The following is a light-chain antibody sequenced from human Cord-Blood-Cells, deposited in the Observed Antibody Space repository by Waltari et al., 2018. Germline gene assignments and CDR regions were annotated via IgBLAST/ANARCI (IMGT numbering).Light chain of an antibody. V-gene: IGKV4-1*01. Sequence: DIVMNQSPDSLAVSLGVRATIQCKSSQSVLYSSNNKNYLAWYQQKPGQPPKLLIYWASTRESGVPDRFSGSGSGTDFTLTISSLQAEDVAVYYCQQYYSTPLTFGGGTKVEIK. J-gene: IGKJ4*01. CDR2: WAS. CDR3: QQYYSTPLT. CDR1: QSVLYSSNNKNY.